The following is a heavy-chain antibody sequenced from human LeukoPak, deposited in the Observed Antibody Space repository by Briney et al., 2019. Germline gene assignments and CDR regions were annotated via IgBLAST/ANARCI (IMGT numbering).Heavy chain of an antibody. CDR3: AKGYCSSTSCSIDP. D-gene: IGHD2-2*01. CDR2: ISWNSGSI. J-gene: IGHJ5*02. V-gene: IGHV3-9*01. Sequence: GRSLRLSRAASGFTFDDYAMHWVRQAPGKGLEWVSGISWNSGSIGYADSVKGRFTISRDNAKNSLNLQMYSLRAEDTALYYCAKGYCSSTSCSIDPWGQGTLVTVSS. CDR1: GFTFDDYA.